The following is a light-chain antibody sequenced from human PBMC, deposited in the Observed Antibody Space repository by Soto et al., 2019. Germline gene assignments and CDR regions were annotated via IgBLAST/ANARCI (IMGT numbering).Light chain of an antibody. CDR3: QQYDNLPIT. J-gene: IGKJ5*01. V-gene: IGKV1-33*01. CDR1: QDINNF. Sequence: DIQLTQSPSALSSSVVYXXTITFQASQDINNFLNWYQQKPGEAPKVLIYDASNLEAGVPSRFSGSGSGTDFTFTISSLQPEDIATYYCQQYDNLPITFGQGTRLEI. CDR2: DAS.